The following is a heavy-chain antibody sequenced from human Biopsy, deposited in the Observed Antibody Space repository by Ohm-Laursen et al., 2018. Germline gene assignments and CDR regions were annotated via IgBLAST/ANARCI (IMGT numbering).Heavy chain of an antibody. V-gene: IGHV1-69*06. CDR1: EGTFSNYG. Sequence: ASVKVSCKAPEGTFSNYGVNWVRQAPGQGLEWLGGNIPILGTGNYAQKFQDRVTVAADTSTSTATMELRSLRSDDTVVYYCATKLTGYFHHWGQGTLVIVSS. CDR2: NIPILGTG. D-gene: IGHD3-9*01. J-gene: IGHJ1*01. CDR3: ATKLTGYFHH.